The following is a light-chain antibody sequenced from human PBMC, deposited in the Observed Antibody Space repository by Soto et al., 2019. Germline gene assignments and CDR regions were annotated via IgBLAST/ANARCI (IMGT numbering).Light chain of an antibody. CDR3: LQATHWPST. CDR1: QSLLYSDGDTY. CDR2: KVS. V-gene: IGKV2-30*01. Sequence: DVVMTQSPLSLSVTLGQSASISCRSTQSLLYSDGDTYLNWYHQRPGQSPRRLIHKVSKRDSGVPDRISGSGSGSDFTLEISRVEAEDVGNYYCLQATHWPSTFGQGTKVDI. J-gene: IGKJ1*01.